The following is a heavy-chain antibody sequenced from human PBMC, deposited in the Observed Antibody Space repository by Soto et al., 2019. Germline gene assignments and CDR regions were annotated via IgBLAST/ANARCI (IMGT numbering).Heavy chain of an antibody. D-gene: IGHD5-12*01. Sequence: GGSLRLSCAASGLIFSNYKMHWVRQAPGKGLEWVSHINSSGSTIYYADSVKGRFTVSRDNAKNSLYLQMNSLRAEDTAVYYCATNLGYSGYDYGGDLDYWGQGTLVTVSS. V-gene: IGHV3-11*01. CDR3: ATNLGYSGYDYGGDLDY. J-gene: IGHJ4*02. CDR2: INSSGSTI. CDR1: GLIFSNYK.